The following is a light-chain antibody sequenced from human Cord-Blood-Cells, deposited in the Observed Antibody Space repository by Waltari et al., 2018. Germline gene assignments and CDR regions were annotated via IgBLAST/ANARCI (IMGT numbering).Light chain of an antibody. Sequence: IVLTPSPGPLSFSPGERANLPCRASQSVSSSYLAWYQQKPGQAPRLLIYGASSRATGIPDRFSGSGSGTDFTLTISRLEPEDFAVYYCQQYGSSPPTFGQGTKLEIK. CDR1: QSVSSSY. J-gene: IGKJ2*01. V-gene: IGKV3-20*01. CDR2: GAS. CDR3: QQYGSSPPT.